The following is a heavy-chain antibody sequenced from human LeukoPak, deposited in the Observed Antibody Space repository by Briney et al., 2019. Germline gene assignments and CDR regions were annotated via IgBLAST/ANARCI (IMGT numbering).Heavy chain of an antibody. CDR1: GGSVYTSDYY. J-gene: IGHJ4*02. Sequence: SETLSLTCTVSGGSVYTSDYYWGWVRQPPGKGPEWIGDIFYTGKTNYNQSLKSRVSISIDTSKNQFSLKLTSVTAADTAVYYCARVFDSWGQGTLVTVSS. CDR3: ARVFDS. V-gene: IGHV4-39*07. CDR2: IFYTGKT.